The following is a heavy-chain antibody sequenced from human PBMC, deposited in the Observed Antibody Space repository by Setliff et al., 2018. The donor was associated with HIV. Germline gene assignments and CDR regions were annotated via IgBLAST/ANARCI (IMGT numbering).Heavy chain of an antibody. Sequence: PGGSLRLSCAASGFTFSNYAMSWVRQAPGEGLEWVSAILSTGERTFYADSVKGRFTVSRDNSKNTLYLQMNSLRAEDTAVYYCAKDRRGITGTKSCAWFDPWGQGTLVTVSS. CDR2: ILSTGERT. CDR1: GFTFSNYA. J-gene: IGHJ5*02. CDR3: AKDRRGITGTKSCAWFDP. D-gene: IGHD1-7*01. V-gene: IGHV3-23*01.